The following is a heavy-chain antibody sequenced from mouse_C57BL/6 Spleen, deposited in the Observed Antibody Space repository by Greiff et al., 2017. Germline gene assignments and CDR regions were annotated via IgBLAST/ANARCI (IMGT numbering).Heavy chain of an antibody. J-gene: IGHJ4*01. V-gene: IGHV1-66*01. CDR3: ARGDYDYDLAMDY. CDR1: GYSFTSYY. Sequence: VKLQESGPELVKPGASVKISCKASGYSFTSYYIHWVKQRPGQGLEWIGWIYPGSGNTKYNEKFKGKATLTADTSSSTAYMQLSSLTSEDSAVYYCARGDYDYDLAMDYWGQGTSVTVSS. D-gene: IGHD2-4*01. CDR2: IYPGSGNT.